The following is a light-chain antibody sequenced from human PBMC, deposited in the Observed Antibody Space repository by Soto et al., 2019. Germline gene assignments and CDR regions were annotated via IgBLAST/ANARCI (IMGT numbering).Light chain of an antibody. CDR2: EVS. J-gene: IGLJ2*01. Sequence: QSALTQPPSASGSPGMSVTLSCSGTDNDVGRYEYVSWYQQHPGKAPKLLIYEVSKRPSGVPDRFSASKSGNTASLTVSGLQGEDEADYYCMSYVGGNSVAFGGGTKLTVL. V-gene: IGLV2-8*01. CDR3: MSYVGGNSVA. CDR1: DNDVGRYEY.